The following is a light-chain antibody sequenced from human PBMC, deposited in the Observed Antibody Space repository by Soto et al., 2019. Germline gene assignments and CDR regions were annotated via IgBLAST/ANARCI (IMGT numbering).Light chain of an antibody. CDR1: QSVDSY. Sequence: EIVLAQSPGTLSLSPGERATLSCRASQSVDSYLVWYQQKPGQAPRLLIYDASKRASGIPARFSGSGSGTDFTLTISRLEPEDFAVYYCQQYGSSPTFGQGTRLEIK. CDR3: QQYGSSPT. V-gene: IGKV3-20*01. J-gene: IGKJ5*01. CDR2: DAS.